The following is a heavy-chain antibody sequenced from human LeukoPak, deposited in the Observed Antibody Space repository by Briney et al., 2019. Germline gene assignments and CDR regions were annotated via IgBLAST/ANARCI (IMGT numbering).Heavy chain of an antibody. J-gene: IGHJ4*02. D-gene: IGHD3-22*01. CDR1: GGSISSYY. CDR3: ATIDSRGV. V-gene: IGHV3-20*04. CDR2: INWNGDSP. Sequence: ETLSLTCTVSGGSISSYYWSWIRQPPGKGLEWVSGINWNGDSPRYADSVKGRFTISRDNAKNSLYLQMNNLRAEDTAVYYCATIDSRGVWGQGTPVTVSS.